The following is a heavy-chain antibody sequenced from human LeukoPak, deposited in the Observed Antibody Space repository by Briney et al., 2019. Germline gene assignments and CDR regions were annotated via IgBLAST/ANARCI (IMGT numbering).Heavy chain of an antibody. CDR2: ISGSGGST. J-gene: IGHJ4*02. CDR1: GFTFSSYW. V-gene: IGHV3-23*01. Sequence: PGGSLRLSCAASGFTFSSYWMHWVRQAPGKGLEWVSAISGSGGSTYYADSVKGRFTISRDNSKNTLYLQMNSLRAEDTAVYYCARGRTYYCDSSGYFDYWGQGTLVTVSS. D-gene: IGHD3-22*01. CDR3: ARGRTYYCDSSGYFDY.